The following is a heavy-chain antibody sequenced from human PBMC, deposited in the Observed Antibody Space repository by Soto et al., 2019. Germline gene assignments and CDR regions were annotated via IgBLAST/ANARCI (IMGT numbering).Heavy chain of an antibody. Sequence: QVQLVQSGAEVKKPGSSVKVSCKASGGTFSSYAISWVRQAPGQGLEWMGGIIPIFGTANYAQKFQGRVMITADESRSTAYMELSSLRSEDTAVYYCARGGLRSIAAAGMTWGQRTLVTVSS. CDR2: IIPIFGTA. V-gene: IGHV1-69*01. CDR1: GGTFSSYA. J-gene: IGHJ4*02. D-gene: IGHD6-13*01. CDR3: ARGGLRSIAAAGMT.